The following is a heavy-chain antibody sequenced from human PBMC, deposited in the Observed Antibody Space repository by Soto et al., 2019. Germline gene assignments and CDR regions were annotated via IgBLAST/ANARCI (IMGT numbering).Heavy chain of an antibody. D-gene: IGHD5-18*01. CDR2: ISYDGSNK. CDR1: GLTYSNFG. CDR3: ARDSGYSYGFAFDI. Sequence: GGSLRLSCAASGLTYSNFGMHWVRQAPGKGLEWVAIISYDGSNKYYADSVKGRFTISRDNSKNTLYLQMNSLRAEDTAVYYCARDSGYSYGFAFDIWGQGTMVTVSS. V-gene: IGHV3-30*03. J-gene: IGHJ3*02.